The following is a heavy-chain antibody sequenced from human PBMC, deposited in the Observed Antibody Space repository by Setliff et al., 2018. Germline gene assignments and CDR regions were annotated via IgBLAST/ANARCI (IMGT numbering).Heavy chain of an antibody. CDR1: GDSIRRSTYY. CDR2: VDHSGNA. Sequence: KTSETLSLTCTVSGDSIRRSTYYWGWIRQSPGKGLDWIGTVDHSGNAFYNPSLKSRVIISVDTSKNQVSLRLTSVSAADTAVYFCARRDPTGYYGYSFDFWGQGTLVTVSS. V-gene: IGHV4-39*01. D-gene: IGHD3-9*01. J-gene: IGHJ4*02. CDR3: ARRDPTGYYGYSFDF.